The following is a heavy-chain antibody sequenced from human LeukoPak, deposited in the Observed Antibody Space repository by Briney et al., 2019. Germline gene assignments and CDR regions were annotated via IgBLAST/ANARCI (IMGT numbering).Heavy chain of an antibody. CDR1: GYTFTGYY. CDR3: ARVEGGWDSSGYYFEYFQH. D-gene: IGHD3-22*01. V-gene: IGHV1-2*02. Sequence: ASVKVSCKASGYTFTGYYMHWVRQAPGQGLEWMGWINPNSGGTNYAQKFQGRVTMTRDTSISTAYMELSRLRSDDTAVYYCARVEGGWDSSGYYFEYFQHWGQGTPVTVSS. CDR2: INPNSGGT. J-gene: IGHJ1*01.